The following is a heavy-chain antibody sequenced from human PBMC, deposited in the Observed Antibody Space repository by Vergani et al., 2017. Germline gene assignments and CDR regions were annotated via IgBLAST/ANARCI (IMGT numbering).Heavy chain of an antibody. CDR3: ASSISRSTSCFD. V-gene: IGHV3-21*01. CDR1: GFTFSSYS. D-gene: IGHD2-2*01. Sequence: EVQLVESGGGLVKPGGSLRLSCAASGFTFSSYSMNWVRQAPGKGLEWVSSISSSSSYIYYADSVKGRFTISRDNAKNSLYLQMNSLRAEDTAVYYCASSISRSTSCFDWGQGTLVTVSS. J-gene: IGHJ4*02. CDR2: ISSSSSYI.